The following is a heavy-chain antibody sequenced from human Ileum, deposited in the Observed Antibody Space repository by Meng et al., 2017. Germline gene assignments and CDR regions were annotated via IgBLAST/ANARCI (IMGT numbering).Heavy chain of an antibody. CDR3: AKDYPVCSSANCYFMNWFDL. D-gene: IGHD2-2*01. CDR1: GFTFSSYA. CDR2: ISGSGGST. J-gene: IGHJ5*02. Sequence: GESLKISCAASGFTFSSYAMSWVRQAPGKGLEWVSAISGSGGSTYYADSVKGRFTISRDNSKNTLYLQMNSLRAEDTAVYYCAKDYPVCSSANCYFMNWFDLWGQGTLVTVSS. V-gene: IGHV3-23*01.